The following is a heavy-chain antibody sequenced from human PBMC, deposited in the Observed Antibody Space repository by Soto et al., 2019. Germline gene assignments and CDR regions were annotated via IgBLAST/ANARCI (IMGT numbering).Heavy chain of an antibody. V-gene: IGHV5-51*01. D-gene: IGHD2-15*01. J-gene: IGHJ6*02. CDR3: ARQERGGGDYYYYGMDV. CDR2: IYPEDSET. Sequence: GESVKSSCKGSGYSFSSYWSRWVRQKTGKDLEWIGIIYPEDSETRYSPSFQGQVTISADKSNSTAYLQWSSLKASDTAMYYCARQERGGGDYYYYGMDVWGQGTTVTVSS. CDR1: GYSFSSYW.